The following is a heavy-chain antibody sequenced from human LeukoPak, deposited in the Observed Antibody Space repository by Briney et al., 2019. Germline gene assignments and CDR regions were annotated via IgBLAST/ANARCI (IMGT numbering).Heavy chain of an antibody. V-gene: IGHV4-30-4*01. Sequence: SQTLSLTCTVSGGSISSGDYYWSWIRQPPGKGLEWIGYIYYSGSTYYNPSLKSRVTISVDTSKNQSSLKLSSVTAADTAVYYCARYGYYDFWSGYINWFDPWGQGTLVTVSS. CDR3: ARYGYYDFWSGYINWFDP. CDR1: GGSISSGDYY. D-gene: IGHD3-3*01. J-gene: IGHJ5*02. CDR2: IYYSGST.